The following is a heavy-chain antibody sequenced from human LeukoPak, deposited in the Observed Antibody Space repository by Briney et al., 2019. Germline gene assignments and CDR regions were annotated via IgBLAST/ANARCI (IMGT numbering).Heavy chain of an antibody. J-gene: IGHJ4*02. CDR3: AREGSIAGIYYFDY. Sequence: SVKVSCKASGGTFSSYAISWVRQAPGQGLEWMGGIIPIFGTANYAQKFQGRVAITADESTSTAYMELSSLRSEDTAVYYCAREGSIAGIYYFDYWGQGTLVTVSS. D-gene: IGHD6-6*01. V-gene: IGHV1-69*13. CDR2: IIPIFGTA. CDR1: GGTFSSYA.